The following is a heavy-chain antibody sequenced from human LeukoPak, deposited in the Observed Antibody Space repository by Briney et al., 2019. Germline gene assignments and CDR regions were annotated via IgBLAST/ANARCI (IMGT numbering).Heavy chain of an antibody. CDR3: AKAEGSAGYYYDSTGYYNLDY. CDR1: GFTFSSYA. V-gene: IGHV3-30-3*01. D-gene: IGHD3-22*01. CDR2: ISYDGSNK. J-gene: IGHJ4*02. Sequence: GRSLRLSCAASGFTFSSYAMHWVRQAPGKGLEWVAVISYDGSNKYYADSVKGRFTISRDNSKNTLYLQMNSLRAEDTAVYYCAKAEGSAGYYYDSTGYYNLDYWGQGTLVTVSS.